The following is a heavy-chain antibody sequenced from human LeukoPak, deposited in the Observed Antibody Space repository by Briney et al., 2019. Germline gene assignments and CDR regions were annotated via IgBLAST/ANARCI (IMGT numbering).Heavy chain of an antibody. CDR1: GFTFDDYA. Sequence: GRSLRLSCAASGFTFDDYAMHWVRQAPGKGLEWVSGISWNSGTIAYAGSVKGRFTISRDNAKNSLYLQMNSLRPEDTALYYCAKDFYSSSTSYFYAMDVWGQGTTVTVSS. CDR3: AKDFYSSSTSYFYAMDV. V-gene: IGHV3-9*01. CDR2: ISWNSGTI. J-gene: IGHJ6*02. D-gene: IGHD6-13*01.